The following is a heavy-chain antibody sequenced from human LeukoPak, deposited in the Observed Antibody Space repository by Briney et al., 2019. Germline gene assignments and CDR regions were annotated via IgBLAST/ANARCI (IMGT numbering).Heavy chain of an antibody. CDR2: IYYSGST. J-gene: IGHJ4*02. CDR3: AREGSYYDSSGYALDY. Sequence: PSETLSLTCTVSGGSISNYYWNWIRQPPGQGLEWIGHIYYSGSTNYNPSLKSRVTISVDTSKNQFSLKLSSVTAADTAVYYCAREGSYYDSSGYALDYWGQGTLVTVSS. CDR1: GGSISNYY. V-gene: IGHV4-59*01. D-gene: IGHD3-22*01.